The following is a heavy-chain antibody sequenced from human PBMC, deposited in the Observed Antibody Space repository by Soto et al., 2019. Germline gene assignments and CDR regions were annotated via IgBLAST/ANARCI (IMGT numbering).Heavy chain of an antibody. CDR2: ISYDGSNK. J-gene: IGHJ4*02. CDR3: AKDLKRGGYSYGSLDY. Sequence: GGSLRLSCAASGSTFSSYGMHWVRQAPGKGLEWVAVISYDGSNKYYADSVKGRFTISRDNSKNTLYLQMNSLRAEDTAVYYCAKDLKRGGYSYGSLDYWGQGTLVTVSS. V-gene: IGHV3-30*18. D-gene: IGHD5-18*01. CDR1: GSTFSSYG.